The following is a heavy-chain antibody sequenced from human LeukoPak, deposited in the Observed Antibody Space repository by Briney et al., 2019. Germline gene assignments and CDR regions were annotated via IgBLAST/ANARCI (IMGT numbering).Heavy chain of an antibody. CDR3: AITGWFGELLSFDY. CDR2: IRYDGSNK. V-gene: IGHV3-30*02. Sequence: PGGSLRLSCAASGFTFSSYGMHWVRQAPGKGLEWAAFIRYDGSNKYYADSVKGRFTISRDNSKNTLYLQMNSLRAEDTAVYYCAITGWFGELLSFDYWGQGTLVTVSS. CDR1: GFTFSSYG. D-gene: IGHD3-10*01. J-gene: IGHJ4*02.